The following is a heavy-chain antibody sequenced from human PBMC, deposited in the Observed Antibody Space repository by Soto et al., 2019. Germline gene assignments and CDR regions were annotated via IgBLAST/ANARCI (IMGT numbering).Heavy chain of an antibody. J-gene: IGHJ4*02. CDR3: VRKVHYYDSSGYFDY. V-gene: IGHV1-18*01. CDR1: GYTFTSYG. D-gene: IGHD3-22*01. Sequence: ASVKVSCKASGYTFTSYGISWVRQAPGQGLEWMGWISAYNGNTNYAQKFQGRVTITADESTSTAYMELSSLRSEDTAVYYCVRKVHYYDSSGYFDYWGQGTLVTVSS. CDR2: ISAYNGNT.